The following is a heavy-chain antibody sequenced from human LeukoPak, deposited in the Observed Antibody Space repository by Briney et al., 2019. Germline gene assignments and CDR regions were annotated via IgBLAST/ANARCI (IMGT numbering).Heavy chain of an antibody. J-gene: IGHJ5*02. CDR3: ARGEVYYDILTGFLPPNWFDP. CDR1: GGSISSGGYS. V-gene: IGHV4-61*08. CDR2: IYYSGST. Sequence: PSETLSLTCAVSGGSISSGGYSWSWIRQPPGKGLEWIGYIYYSGSTNYNPSLKSRVTISVDTSKNQFSLKLSSVTAADTAVYYCARGEVYYDILTGFLPPNWFDPWGQGTLVTVSS. D-gene: IGHD3-9*01.